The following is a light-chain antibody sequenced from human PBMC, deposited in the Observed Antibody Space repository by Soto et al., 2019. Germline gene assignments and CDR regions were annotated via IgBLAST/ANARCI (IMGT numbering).Light chain of an antibody. V-gene: IGKV1-5*03. Sequence: DIQMTQSPSTLSGSVGDRVTITCRASQTISSSLAWYQQKPGKAPKLLIYKASTLKSGVPSRFSGSGSGTEFTLTISSLQPDDFATYYCQHYNSYSEAFGQGTKVDSK. CDR3: QHYNSYSEA. J-gene: IGKJ1*01. CDR1: QTISSS. CDR2: KAS.